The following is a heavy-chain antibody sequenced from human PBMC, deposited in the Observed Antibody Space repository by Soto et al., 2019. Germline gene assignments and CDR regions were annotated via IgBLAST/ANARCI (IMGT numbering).Heavy chain of an antibody. CDR1: GFSLNSTAVG. D-gene: IGHD6-19*01. J-gene: IGHJ4*02. CDR2: IYWDDDN. Sequence: QITLKESGPTLVKPTQTLTLTCTFSGFSLNSTAVGVNWIRQPPGKALEWLALIYWDDDNHYSPSLKSRLTITTDTSRDQVVLTMTNMDPVDTATYYCAHGSGWLSDYWGQGTLVTVSS. V-gene: IGHV2-5*02. CDR3: AHGSGWLSDY.